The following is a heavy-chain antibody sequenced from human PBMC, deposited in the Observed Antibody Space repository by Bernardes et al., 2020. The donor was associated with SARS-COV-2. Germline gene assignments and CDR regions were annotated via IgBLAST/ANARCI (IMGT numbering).Heavy chain of an antibody. CDR3: ARGRIAGL. J-gene: IGHJ4*02. Sequence: TLSLTCAVYGGSFSGYFWTWIRQSPGKGLQWIGEIDDRGNTNYHPSLKSRLTISIDTSKNHFSLKLRSVTAADNGVYYCARGRIAGLWGQGTLVTVST. CDR1: GGSFSGYF. V-gene: IGHV4-34*01. D-gene: IGHD2-21*01. CDR2: IDDRGNT.